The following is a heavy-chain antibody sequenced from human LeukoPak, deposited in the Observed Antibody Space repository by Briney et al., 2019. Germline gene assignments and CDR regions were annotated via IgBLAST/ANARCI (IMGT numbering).Heavy chain of an antibody. CDR2: ISGSGGST. CDR3: AKNVLRFLEWSSYAFDI. V-gene: IGHV3-23*01. CDR1: GLTFRKYT. D-gene: IGHD3-3*01. Sequence: PGGSLRLSCVASGLTFRKYTMNWVRQAPGKGLEWVSAISGSGGSTYYADSVKGRFTISRDNSKNTLYLQMNSLRAEDTAVYYCAKNVLRFLEWSSYAFDIWGQGTMVTVSS. J-gene: IGHJ3*02.